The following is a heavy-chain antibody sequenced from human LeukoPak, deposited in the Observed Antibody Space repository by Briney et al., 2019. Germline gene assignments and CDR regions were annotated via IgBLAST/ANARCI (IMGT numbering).Heavy chain of an antibody. D-gene: IGHD6-6*01. CDR2: INPSGGST. Sequence: ASVKVSCKASGYTFTSYYMHWVRQAPGQGLEWMGIINPSGGSTSYAQKFQGRVTMTRDMSTSTVYMELSSLRSEDTAVYYCARSSIAALGEDYWGQGTLVTVSS. CDR1: GYTFTSYY. V-gene: IGHV1-46*01. J-gene: IGHJ4*02. CDR3: ARSSIAALGEDY.